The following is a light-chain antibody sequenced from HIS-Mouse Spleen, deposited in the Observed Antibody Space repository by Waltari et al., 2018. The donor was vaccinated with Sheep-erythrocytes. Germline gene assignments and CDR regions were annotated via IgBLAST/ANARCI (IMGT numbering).Light chain of an antibody. Sequence: QSALTQPRSVSGSPGPSVTIPCTGTSSHVGRYTYVSWYQQHPGTAPKLMFYDVSKRPSGVPDRFSGSKSGNTASLTISGLQAEDEADYYCCSYAGSYNHVFATGTKVTVL. V-gene: IGLV2-11*01. J-gene: IGLJ1*01. CDR3: CSYAGSYNHV. CDR1: SSHVGRYTY. CDR2: DVS.